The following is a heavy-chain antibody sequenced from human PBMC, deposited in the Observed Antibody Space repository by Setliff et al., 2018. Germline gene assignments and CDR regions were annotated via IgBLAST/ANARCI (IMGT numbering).Heavy chain of an antibody. CDR3: AIGEGIVGASLDY. CDR2: FDPEDGET. V-gene: IGHV1-24*01. Sequence: ASVKVSCKVSGYTLTELSRHWVRQAPGRGLEWMGGFDPEDGETIYAQKFQGRVTMTEDTSTDTAYMELSSLRSEDTAVYYCAIGEGIVGASLDYWGQGTLVTVSS. J-gene: IGHJ4*02. CDR1: GYTLTELS. D-gene: IGHD1-26*01.